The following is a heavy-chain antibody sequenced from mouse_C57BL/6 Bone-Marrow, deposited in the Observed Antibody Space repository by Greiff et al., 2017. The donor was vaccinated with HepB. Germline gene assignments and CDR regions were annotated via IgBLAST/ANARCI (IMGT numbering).Heavy chain of an antibody. D-gene: IGHD1-2*01. CDR3: TTTTAPEDY. CDR1: GFNINDDY. Sequence: VQLQQSGAELVRPGASVKLSCTASGFNINDDYMHWVKQRPEQGLEWIGGIDPENGDTEYAPKFQGKATITADTSSNTAYLQLSSLTSEDTAVYYCTTTTAPEDYWGQGTTLTVSS. V-gene: IGHV14-4*01. CDR2: IDPENGDT. J-gene: IGHJ2*01.